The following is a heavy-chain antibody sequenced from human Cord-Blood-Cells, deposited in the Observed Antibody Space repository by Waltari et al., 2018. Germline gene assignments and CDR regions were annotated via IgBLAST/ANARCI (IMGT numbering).Heavy chain of an antibody. CDR1: GGTFSSYA. CDR3: ALITIFGVVTTSYYYYYMDV. Sequence: QVQLVQSGAEVKKPGSSVKVSCKASGGTFSSYAISWVRQAPGQGIEWMGGIIPILGTANYAQKFQGRVTITADESTSTAYMELSSLRSEDTAVYYCALITIFGVVTTSYYYYYMDVWGKGTTVTVSS. CDR2: IIPILGTA. V-gene: IGHV1-69*01. D-gene: IGHD3-3*01. J-gene: IGHJ6*03.